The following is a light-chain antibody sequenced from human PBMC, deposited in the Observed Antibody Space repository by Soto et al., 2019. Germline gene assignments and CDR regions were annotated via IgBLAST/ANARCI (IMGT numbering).Light chain of an antibody. J-gene: IGLJ3*02. CDR2: DVS. Sequence: QSALTQPASVSGSTGQSITISCTGTSSDVGAYNLVSWYQQHPGRAPKLFIFDVSDRPSGVSDRFSGSKSGNTASLTISGLQAEDEASYYCISYSNNSTLVFCGGTQLTVL. CDR3: ISYSNNSTLV. V-gene: IGLV2-14*02. CDR1: SSDVGAYNL.